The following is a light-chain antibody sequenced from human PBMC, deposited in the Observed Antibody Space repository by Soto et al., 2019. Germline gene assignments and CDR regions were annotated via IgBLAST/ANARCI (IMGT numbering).Light chain of an antibody. J-gene: IGKJ4*01. CDR3: QQYNNWPQT. CDR2: GAS. CDR1: QSLTSN. Sequence: EIVLTQSPGTLSLSPGERATLSCRASQSLTSNLAWYQQKPGQAPRLLIYGASTRATGIPARFSGSGSGTEFTLTISSLQSEDFAVYYCQQYNNWPQTFGGGTKVDIK. V-gene: IGKV3-15*01.